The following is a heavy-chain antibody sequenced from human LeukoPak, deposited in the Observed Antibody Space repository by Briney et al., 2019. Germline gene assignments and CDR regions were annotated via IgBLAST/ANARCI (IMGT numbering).Heavy chain of an antibody. V-gene: IGHV3-74*01. CDR3: ARGSTIAAAALDY. D-gene: IGHD6-13*01. J-gene: IGHJ4*02. Sequence: GGSLRLSCAASGFTFSTYWMHWVRHVPGKGLVWVSHINSGGSSAIYADPVKGRFTISRDNAKNTVYLQMNSLRGEDTAVYYCARGSTIAAAALDYWGQGTLVTVSS. CDR2: INSGGSSA. CDR1: GFTFSTYW.